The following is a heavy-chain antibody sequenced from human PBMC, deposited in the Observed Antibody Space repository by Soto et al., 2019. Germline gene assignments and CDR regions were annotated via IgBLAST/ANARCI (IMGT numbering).Heavy chain of an antibody. Sequence: QVQLMESGGGVVQPGRSLRLSCAASGFTFSSYGMHWVRQXPGXXXXXXXXIADDGSSKYYTDSVRGRFTVSRDNSKNTLYLQMNSLRPEDTXIYXCAKDLPGRYSSSWFGHLDYWGQGTLVTVSS. CDR3: AKDLPGRYSSSWFGHLDY. V-gene: IGHV3-30*18. J-gene: IGHJ4*02. CDR1: GFTFSSYG. D-gene: IGHD6-13*01. CDR2: IADDGSSK.